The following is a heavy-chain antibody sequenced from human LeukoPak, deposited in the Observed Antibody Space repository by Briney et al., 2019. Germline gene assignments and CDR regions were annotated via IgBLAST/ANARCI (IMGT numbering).Heavy chain of an antibody. D-gene: IGHD1-26*01. Sequence: GGSLRLSCAASGFTFSSYAMSWVRQAPEKGLEWVSTISGSGGGTYYADSVKGRFTISRDDSKNTLYLQMNSLRAEDTAVYYCARDVVGATTRDYWGQGTLVTVSS. V-gene: IGHV3-23*01. CDR2: ISGSGGGT. J-gene: IGHJ4*02. CDR1: GFTFSSYA. CDR3: ARDVVGATTRDY.